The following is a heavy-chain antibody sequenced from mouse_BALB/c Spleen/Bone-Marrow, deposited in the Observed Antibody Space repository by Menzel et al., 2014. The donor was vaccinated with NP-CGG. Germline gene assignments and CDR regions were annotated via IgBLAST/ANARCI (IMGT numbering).Heavy chain of an antibody. Sequence: QVQLQQSGPELVKPGASVKMSCKASGYTSTSYYIRWVKQRPGQGLEWIGWIYPGDGSTKYNEKFKGKTTLTADKSPSTAYMLLSSLTSEDSAIYFCARTTAWYFDVWGAGTTVTVSS. CDR3: ARTTAWYFDV. D-gene: IGHD1-2*01. CDR1: GYTSTSYY. J-gene: IGHJ1*01. CDR2: IYPGDGST. V-gene: IGHV1S56*01.